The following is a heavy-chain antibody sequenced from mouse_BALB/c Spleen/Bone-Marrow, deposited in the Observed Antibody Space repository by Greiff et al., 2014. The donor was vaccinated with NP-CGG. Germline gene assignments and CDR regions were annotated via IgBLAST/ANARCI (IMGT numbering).Heavy chain of an antibody. V-gene: IGHV2-9*02. CDR3: ARITTATGAMDY. D-gene: IGHD1-2*01. Sequence: VKLVESGPGLVAPSQSLSITCTVSGFSLTNYGVHWVRQPPGEGLEWLGVIWADGSTNYNSALMPRLSISKDNSKSQVFFKMNSLQTDDTAMYYCARITTATGAMDYWGQGTSVTVSS. CDR2: IWADGST. CDR1: GFSLTNYG. J-gene: IGHJ4*01.